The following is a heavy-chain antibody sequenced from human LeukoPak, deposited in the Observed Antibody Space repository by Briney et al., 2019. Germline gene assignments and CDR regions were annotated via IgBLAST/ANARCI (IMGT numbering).Heavy chain of an antibody. V-gene: IGHV3-7*03. Sequence: GGSLRLSCAASGFTFSTYWMTWVRQAPGKGLEWVANIKQDGSEKYYVDSVKGRFTISRDNAKNSLYLQMNSLRAEDTAVYYCAKDYYYGSGSYLFDYWGQGTLVTVSS. D-gene: IGHD3-10*01. J-gene: IGHJ4*02. CDR1: GFTFSTYW. CDR3: AKDYYYGSGSYLFDY. CDR2: IKQDGSEK.